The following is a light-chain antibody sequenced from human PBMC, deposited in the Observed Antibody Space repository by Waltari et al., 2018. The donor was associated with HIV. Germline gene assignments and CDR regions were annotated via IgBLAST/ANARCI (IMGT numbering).Light chain of an antibody. J-gene: IGLJ2*01. CDR1: ELGDIY. V-gene: IGLV3-1*01. CDR3: QAWGSSTSGV. Sequence: SHYVHQPPSLAVSPGQPGSITGSGSELGDIYNRWYQQKPGQSPLLVIYQDNKRPSGIPERFSASSSGHTATLTISGTLPMDEADYYCQAWGSSTSGVFGRGTRLTVL. CDR2: QDN.